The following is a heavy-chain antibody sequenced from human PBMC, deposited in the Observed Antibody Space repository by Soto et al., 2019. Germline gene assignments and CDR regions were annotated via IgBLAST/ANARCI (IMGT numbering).Heavy chain of an antibody. Sequence: QVQLVESGGGVVQPGRSLRLSCAASGLTFSSYGMHWVRQAPGKGLEWVAVISYDGSNKYYADSVKGRFTISRDNSKNTLHLQMNSLRAEDTAVYYCAKDKGIVGATPHYWGQGTLVTVSS. J-gene: IGHJ4*02. CDR1: GLTFSSYG. CDR2: ISYDGSNK. D-gene: IGHD1-26*01. V-gene: IGHV3-30*18. CDR3: AKDKGIVGATPHY.